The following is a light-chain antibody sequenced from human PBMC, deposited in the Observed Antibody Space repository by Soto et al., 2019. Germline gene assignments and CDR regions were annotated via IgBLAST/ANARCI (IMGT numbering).Light chain of an antibody. CDR1: SGSVSTSHY. CDR2: STN. J-gene: IGLJ2*01. V-gene: IGLV8-61*01. CDR3: VLYMGSGIVV. Sequence: QAVVTQEPSFSVSPGGTVTLTCGLSSGSVSTSHYSSWYQQTPGQARRTVIYSTNTRSSGVTDRFSGSILGNKAALTITGAQADDEADYYCVLYMGSGIVVFGGGTKLTVL.